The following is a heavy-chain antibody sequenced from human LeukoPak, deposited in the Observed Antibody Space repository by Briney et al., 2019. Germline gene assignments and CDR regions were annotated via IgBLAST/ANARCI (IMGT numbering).Heavy chain of an antibody. J-gene: IGHJ5*02. CDR1: GITFRNYW. V-gene: IGHV3-15*01. CDR2: MKSKPEGGTT. Sequence: GGSLRLSCVASGITFRNYWMSWVRQAPGQGLEWVGLMKSKPEGGTTFYAAPVGGRFTISRDDSRNTLYLQMTSLTIGDTGVYYCTTGNPWGQGTLVTVSS. CDR3: TTGNP.